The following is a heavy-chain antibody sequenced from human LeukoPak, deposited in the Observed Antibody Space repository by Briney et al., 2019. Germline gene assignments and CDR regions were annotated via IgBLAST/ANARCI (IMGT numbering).Heavy chain of an antibody. Sequence: TSSETLSLTCTVSGYSISSGYYWGWIRQPPGKGLEWIGSIYHSGSTYYNPSLKSRVTISVDTSKNQFSLKLSSVTAADTAVYFCARGRVSSSSWYSTYYYYFYMDVWGKGTTVTVSS. CDR1: GYSISSGYY. D-gene: IGHD6-13*01. J-gene: IGHJ6*03. CDR2: IYHSGST. CDR3: ARGRVSSSSWYSTYYYYFYMDV. V-gene: IGHV4-38-2*02.